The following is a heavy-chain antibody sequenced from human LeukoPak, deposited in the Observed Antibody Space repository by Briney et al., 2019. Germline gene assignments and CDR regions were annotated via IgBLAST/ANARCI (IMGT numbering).Heavy chain of an antibody. CDR3: ASSQEVVPAAPRYNWFDP. J-gene: IGHJ5*02. Sequence: ASVKVSCKASGGTFSTYAISWVRQAPGQGLEWMGRIIPILGTSNYAQKFKGRVTLPADKSTTTAYMELSSLGSEDTAVYYCASSQEVVPAAPRYNWFDPWGQGTLVTVSS. CDR1: GGTFSTYA. D-gene: IGHD2-2*01. V-gene: IGHV1-69*04. CDR2: IIPILGTS.